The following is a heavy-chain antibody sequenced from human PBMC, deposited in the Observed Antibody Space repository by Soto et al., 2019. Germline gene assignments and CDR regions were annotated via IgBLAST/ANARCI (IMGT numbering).Heavy chain of an antibody. V-gene: IGHV4-34*01. J-gene: IGHJ4*02. CDR1: GGSFSGYF. Sequence: SETLSLTCAVHGGSFSGYFWTWIRQAPGKGLEWIGESNHRGSTNYNPSLTSRVTISVDTSKSQFSLKLNSVTAADTAVYYCSRRGPTYSGSASHSGFIEFSGQGTLVTVSS. CDR3: SRRGPTYSGSASHSGFIEF. D-gene: IGHD3-10*01. CDR2: SNHRGST.